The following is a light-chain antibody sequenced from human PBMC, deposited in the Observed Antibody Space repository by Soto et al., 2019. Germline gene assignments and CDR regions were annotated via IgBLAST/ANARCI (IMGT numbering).Light chain of an antibody. J-gene: IGLJ2*01. Sequence: QSVLTRPPSVSGAPGQRVTISCTGTSSNIGADYNVHWYRQLPGTAPKLLIYGNNDRPSGVPDRFSGSKSGPSASLAITGLQTEDEADYYCQSYDTGLRGMIFGGGTKLTVL. CDR3: QSYDTGLRGMI. CDR1: SSNIGADYN. V-gene: IGLV1-40*01. CDR2: GNN.